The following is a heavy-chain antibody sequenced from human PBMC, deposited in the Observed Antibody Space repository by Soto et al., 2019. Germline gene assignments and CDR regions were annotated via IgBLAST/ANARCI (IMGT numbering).Heavy chain of an antibody. D-gene: IGHD3-22*01. J-gene: IGHJ6*02. V-gene: IGHV1-58*02. CDR1: GFTFTSSA. Sequence: ASVKVSCKASGFTFTSSAMQWVRQARGQRLEWIGWIVVGSGNTNYAQKFQERVTITRDMSTSTAYMELSSLRSEDTAVYYCAARLDSSLGGYYGTDVWGQGTTVTVSS. CDR3: AARLDSSLGGYYGTDV. CDR2: IVVGSGNT.